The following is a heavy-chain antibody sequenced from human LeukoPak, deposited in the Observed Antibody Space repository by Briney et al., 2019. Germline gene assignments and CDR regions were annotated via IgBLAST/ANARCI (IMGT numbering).Heavy chain of an antibody. CDR2: INPSGGGT. J-gene: IGHJ4*02. Sequence: ASVKVSCTASGYTFTSYYMHWVRQAPGQGLEWMGIINPSGGGTSYALKFQGRVTMTRDTSTSTVYMELSSLRSEDTAVYYCARDRASSSWFDYWGQGTLVTVSS. V-gene: IGHV1-46*01. CDR1: GYTFTSYY. CDR3: ARDRASSSWFDY. D-gene: IGHD6-13*01.